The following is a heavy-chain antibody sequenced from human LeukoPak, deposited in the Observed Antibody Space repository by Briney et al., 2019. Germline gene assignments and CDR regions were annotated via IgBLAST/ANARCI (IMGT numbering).Heavy chain of an antibody. J-gene: IGHJ3*02. V-gene: IGHV3-21*04. Sequence: GGSLRLSCAASGFTFSSYSMNWVRQAPGKGLEWVSSISSSSSYIYYADSVKGRFTTSRDNAKNSLYLQMNSLRSEDTAVYYCAHLQQLGAFDIWGQGTMVTVSS. CDR3: AHLQQLGAFDI. CDR2: ISSSSSYI. D-gene: IGHD6-13*01. CDR1: GFTFSSYS.